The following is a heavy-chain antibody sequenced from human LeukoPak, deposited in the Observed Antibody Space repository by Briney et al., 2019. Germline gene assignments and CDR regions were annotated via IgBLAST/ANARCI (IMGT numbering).Heavy chain of an antibody. CDR2: ISYDGSNK. V-gene: IGHV3-30-3*01. J-gene: IGHJ6*02. Sequence: GGSLRLSCAASVFTFSSYAMHWVRQAPGKGLEWVAVISYDGSNKYYADSLKGRFTISRDNSKNTLYLQMNSLRAEDTAVYYCARGGGAFQKYCYYYYGMDVWGQGTTVTVSS. CDR1: VFTFSSYA. CDR3: ARGGGAFQKYCYYYYGMDV.